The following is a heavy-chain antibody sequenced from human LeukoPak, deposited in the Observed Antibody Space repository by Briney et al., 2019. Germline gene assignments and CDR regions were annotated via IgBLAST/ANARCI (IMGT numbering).Heavy chain of an antibody. Sequence: PGGSLRLSCAASGNYWMHWVRQAPGKGLVWVSHINSDGSWTSYADSVKGRFTIPIDNAKNTVYLQMNSLRAEDTAVYYCAKYLRSLAYCSSTSCPYDYWGQGTLVTVSS. CDR1: GNYW. CDR3: AKYLRSLAYCSSTSCPYDY. J-gene: IGHJ4*02. D-gene: IGHD2-2*01. V-gene: IGHV3-74*01. CDR2: INSDGSWT.